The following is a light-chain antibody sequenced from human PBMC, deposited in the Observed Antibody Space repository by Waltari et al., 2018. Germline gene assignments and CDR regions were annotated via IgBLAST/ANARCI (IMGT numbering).Light chain of an antibody. CDR1: DSDVGGHRY. J-gene: IGLJ2*01. CDR3: CSYGGTNTV. V-gene: IGLV2-8*01. CDR2: EVN. Sequence: QSALTQPPSASGSPGQSVTISCTESDSDVGGHRYVSWSQQHPGKVPKLIIYEVNKRPAGVHDRFSASMSGNTASLTISGLQAGDEADYYCCSYGGTNTVFGGGTRLTVL.